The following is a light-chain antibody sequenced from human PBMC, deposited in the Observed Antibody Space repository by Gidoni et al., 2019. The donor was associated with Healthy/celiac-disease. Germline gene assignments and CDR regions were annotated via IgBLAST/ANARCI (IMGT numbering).Light chain of an antibody. V-gene: IGKV1D-8*01. CDR2: AAS. CDR3: QQYYSFPWT. Sequence: VIWRTQCPSLLSASTGDRVTISCRMSQGIRSYLAWYQQKPGKAPELLIYAASTLQSGVPSRFSGSGSGTDFTLTISCLQSEDFATYYCQQYYSFPWTFGQGTKVEIK. J-gene: IGKJ1*01. CDR1: QGIRSY.